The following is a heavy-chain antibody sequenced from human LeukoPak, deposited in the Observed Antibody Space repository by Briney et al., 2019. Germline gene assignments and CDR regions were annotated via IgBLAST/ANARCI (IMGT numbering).Heavy chain of an antibody. CDR3: ARQPACYCSWGGYYYGMVI. V-gene: IGHV5-51*01. CDR1: GRDFTSYW. D-gene: IGHD6-13*01. Sequence: GESLKISCKGSGRDFTSYWIGRVRQMPGKGLEWMGIIYPGDSDTRYSPSFQGQVTISADKSISTAYLQWSSLKASDTAVYYCARQPACYCSWGGYYYGMVIWGQGTTVTVSS. J-gene: IGHJ6*02. CDR2: IYPGDSDT.